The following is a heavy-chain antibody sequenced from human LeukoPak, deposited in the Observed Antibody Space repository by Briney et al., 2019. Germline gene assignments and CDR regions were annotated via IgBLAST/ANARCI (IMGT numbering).Heavy chain of an antibody. Sequence: GWSLRLSCAASVFTVSNNYMSWVRQAPGKGLEWVSVIYSGGATSYADSVKGRFTISRDNSKNTLYLQMNSLRAEDTAVYYGAGATQWLAYDDWGQGTLVTVSS. D-gene: IGHD6-19*01. J-gene: IGHJ4*02. V-gene: IGHV3-53*01. CDR2: IYSGGAT. CDR1: VFTVSNNY. CDR3: AGATQWLAYDD.